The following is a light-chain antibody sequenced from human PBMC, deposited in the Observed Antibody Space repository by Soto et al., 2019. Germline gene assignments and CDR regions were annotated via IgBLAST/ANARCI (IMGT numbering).Light chain of an antibody. V-gene: IGKV1-39*01. CDR3: QQSLNTPRT. Sequence: DIQMTQSPSSLSASVGDRVTITCRASQNIARYLNWYQHKPGEAPKLLIFSTSSLQSGVPSRFSGSGSGTEFTLTISSLQPEDFGTYYCQQSLNTPRTFGQGTKVEIK. J-gene: IGKJ1*01. CDR2: STS. CDR1: QNIARY.